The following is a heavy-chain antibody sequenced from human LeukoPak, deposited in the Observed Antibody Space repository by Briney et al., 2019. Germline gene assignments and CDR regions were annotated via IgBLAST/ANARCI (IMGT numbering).Heavy chain of an antibody. CDR1: GFTFSNNW. J-gene: IGHJ4*02. CDR2: INSDGRTT. D-gene: IGHD3-22*01. CDR3: AMIKEG. Sequence: GGSLRLSCAASGFTFSNNWMHWVRQAPGKGLVWVSRINSDGRTTTYADSVKGRFTISRDNTKNTLYLQMNSLRAEDTAVYYCAMIKEGWGQGTLVTVSS. V-gene: IGHV3-74*01.